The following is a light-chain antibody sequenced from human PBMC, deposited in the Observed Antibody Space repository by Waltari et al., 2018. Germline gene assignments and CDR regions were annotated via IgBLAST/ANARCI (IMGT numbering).Light chain of an antibody. J-gene: IGLJ3*02. CDR1: SSDVGGYNR. CDR3: SSYTSRTRWV. V-gene: IGLV2-18*02. CDR2: EVT. Sequence: QSALTQPPSVSGSPGPSVTLSCTGTSSDVGGYNRFSWYQQPPGTAPKLMIDEVTNRPSGVPDRYSGSKAGNTASLTISGLQADDEADYYCSSYTSRTRWVVGGGTKLTVL.